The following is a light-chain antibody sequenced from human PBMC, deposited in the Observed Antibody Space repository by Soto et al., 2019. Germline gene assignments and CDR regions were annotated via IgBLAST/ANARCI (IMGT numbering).Light chain of an antibody. J-gene: IGKJ1*01. CDR1: QTVIRN. Sequence: IVLTQSPGTLSLSPGERATLSCRASQTVIRNLAWYQQKPGQTPRLLIFGASTRATGIPARFSGSGSGTEFTLTISSLQPEDFAVYYCQQYAVWPPQTFGQGTKVDIK. CDR3: QQYAVWPPQT. CDR2: GAS. V-gene: IGKV3-15*01.